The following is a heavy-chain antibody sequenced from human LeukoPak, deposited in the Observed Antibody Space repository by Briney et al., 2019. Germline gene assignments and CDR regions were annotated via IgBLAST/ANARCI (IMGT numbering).Heavy chain of an antibody. CDR2: IYYSGST. CDR3: ARYPDSSGYSAFDY. Sequence: SETLSLTCTVSGGSISSSSYYWGWIRQPPGKGLEWIGSIYYSGSTYYNPSLKSRVTISVDTSENQFSLKLSSVTAADTAVYYCARYPDSSGYSAFDYWGQGTLVTVSS. D-gene: IGHD3-22*01. CDR1: GGSISSSSYY. J-gene: IGHJ4*02. V-gene: IGHV4-39*01.